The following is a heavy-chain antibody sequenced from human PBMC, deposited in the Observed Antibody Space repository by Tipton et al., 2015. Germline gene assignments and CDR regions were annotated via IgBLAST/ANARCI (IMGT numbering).Heavy chain of an antibody. CDR2: IKQDGSDK. D-gene: IGHD4-17*01. CDR3: ARVGEGRAYGD. J-gene: IGHJ4*02. V-gene: IGHV3-7*05. CDR1: GFTLSNYW. Sequence: SLRLSCAGSGFTLSNYWISWVRQAPGKGLEWVANIKQDGSDKYYVDSAKGRFTISRDNAKNSLYLQMNSLRAEDTAVYYCARVGEGRAYGDWGQGTLVTVSS.